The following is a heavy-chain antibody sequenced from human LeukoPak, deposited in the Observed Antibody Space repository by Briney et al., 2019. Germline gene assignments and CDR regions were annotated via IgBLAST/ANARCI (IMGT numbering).Heavy chain of an antibody. CDR2: INHSGST. CDR3: ARAQRRDGYNLGY. V-gene: IGHV4-4*02. CDR1: GGSISSSNW. Sequence: SETLSLTCAVSGGSISSSNWWSWVRQPPGKGLEWIGEINHSGSTNYNPSLKSRVTISVDTSKNQFSLKLSSVTAADTAVYYCARAQRRDGYNLGYWGQGTLVTVSS. J-gene: IGHJ4*02. D-gene: IGHD5-24*01.